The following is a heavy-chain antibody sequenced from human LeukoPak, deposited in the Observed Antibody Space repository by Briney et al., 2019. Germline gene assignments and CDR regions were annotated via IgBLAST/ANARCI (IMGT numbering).Heavy chain of an antibody. CDR3: ARGVAENYYFDY. D-gene: IGHD1-14*01. CDR1: GFTFSSYS. Sequence: GSLRLSCAASGFTFSSYSMNWVRQAPGKGLEWVSSISSSSSYIYYADSVKGRFTISRDNAKNSLYLQMNSLRAEDTAVYYCARGVAENYYFDYWGQGTLVTVSS. V-gene: IGHV3-21*01. CDR2: ISSSSSYI. J-gene: IGHJ4*02.